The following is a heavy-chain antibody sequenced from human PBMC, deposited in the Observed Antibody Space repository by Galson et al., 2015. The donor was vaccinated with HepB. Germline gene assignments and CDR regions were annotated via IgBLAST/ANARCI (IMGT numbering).Heavy chain of an antibody. Sequence: SLRLSCAASGFTFSSYSMNWVRQAPGKGLEWVSSISSSSSYIYYADSVKGRFTISRDNAKNSLYLQMNSLRAEDTAVYYCAGNRFFGVVTDFDYWGQEPWSPSPQ. CDR3: AGNRFFGVVTDFDY. J-gene: IGHJ4*01. CDR2: ISSSSSYI. CDR1: GFTFSSYS. V-gene: IGHV3-21*01. D-gene: IGHD3-3*01.